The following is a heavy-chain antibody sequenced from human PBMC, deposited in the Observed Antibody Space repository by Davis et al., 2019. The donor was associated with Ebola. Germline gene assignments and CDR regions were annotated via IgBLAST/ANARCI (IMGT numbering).Heavy chain of an antibody. D-gene: IGHD6-19*01. J-gene: IGHJ6*02. V-gene: IGHV3-33*01. Sequence: PGGSLRLSCAASGFTFSSYGMHWVRQAPGKGLEWVAVIWYDGSNKYYADSVKGRFTISRDNSKNTLYLQMNSLRAEDTAVYYCARDEDSSVYYYYGMDVWGQGTTVTVSS. CDR2: IWYDGSNK. CDR3: ARDEDSSVYYYYGMDV. CDR1: GFTFSSYG.